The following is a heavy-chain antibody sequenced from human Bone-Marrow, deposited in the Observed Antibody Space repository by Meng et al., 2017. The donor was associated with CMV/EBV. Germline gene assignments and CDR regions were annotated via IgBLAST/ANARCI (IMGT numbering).Heavy chain of an antibody. Sequence: SETLSLTCTVSGGSISSSTYYWGWIRQPPGKGLEWIGSIHYGGSTYYNPSLKSRVTISVDTSNNQFSLKLSSVTAADTAVYYCARRAAGDYYGMDVWGQGTTVTVSS. J-gene: IGHJ6*02. CDR2: IHYGGST. V-gene: IGHV4-39*07. CDR1: GGSISSSTYY. D-gene: IGHD6-13*01. CDR3: ARRAAGDYYGMDV.